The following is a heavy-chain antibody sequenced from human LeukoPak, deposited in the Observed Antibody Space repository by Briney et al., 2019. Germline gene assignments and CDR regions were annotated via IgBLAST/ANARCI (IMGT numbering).Heavy chain of an antibody. Sequence: GGSLRLSCAASGFTFSSYAMHWVRQAPGKGLEWVAVISYDGSNKYYADSVKGRFTISRDNSRNTLYLQMNSLRAEDTAVYYCASIAVAGTGDYWGQGILVTVSS. CDR3: ASIAVAGTGDY. V-gene: IGHV3-30-3*01. D-gene: IGHD6-19*01. J-gene: IGHJ4*02. CDR1: GFTFSSYA. CDR2: ISYDGSNK.